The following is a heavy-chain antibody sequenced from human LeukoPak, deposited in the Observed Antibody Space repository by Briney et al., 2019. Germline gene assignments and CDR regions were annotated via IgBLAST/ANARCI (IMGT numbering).Heavy chain of an antibody. V-gene: IGHV4-39*01. Sequence: SETLSLTCTVSGGSISSGSHSWGWIRQPPGRRLEWIGSIYYSGNTYYNPSLESRVTLSLDTSKNQFSLQLRSVTAADTAVYYCARRRLGEAYKWDAFNIWGQGTMVTVSS. J-gene: IGHJ3*02. CDR1: GGSISSGSHS. D-gene: IGHD1-1*01. CDR3: ARRRLGEAYKWDAFNI. CDR2: IYYSGNT.